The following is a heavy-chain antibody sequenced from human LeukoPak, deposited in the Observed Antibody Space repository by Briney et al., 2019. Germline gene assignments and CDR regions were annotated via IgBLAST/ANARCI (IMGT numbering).Heavy chain of an antibody. D-gene: IGHD3-10*01. V-gene: IGHV3-30*02. Sequence: GGSLRLSCGASGFTFSDYVMHWVRQAPGKGLEWVAFIRYDASDKYYADSVKGRFTISRDNSKNTLYLQMNSLRVEDTAVYYCAKNYYASGSRDYFDYWGQGTLVTVSS. CDR3: AKNYYASGSRDYFDY. CDR2: IRYDASDK. J-gene: IGHJ4*02. CDR1: GFTFSDYV.